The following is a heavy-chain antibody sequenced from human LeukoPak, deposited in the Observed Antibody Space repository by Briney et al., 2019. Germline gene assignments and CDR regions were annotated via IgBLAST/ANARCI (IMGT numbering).Heavy chain of an antibody. CDR2: IYYSGST. CDR1: GDSISSYY. V-gene: IGHV4-59*01. D-gene: IGHD4-11*01. CDR3: VRESYSRYFDY. Sequence: PSETLSLTCTVSGDSISSYYWSWIRQPPGKGLEWIGYIYYSGSTNYNPSLKSRVTISVDTSKNQFSLKLSSVTAADTAVYYSVRESYSRYFDYWGQGSLVTVSS. J-gene: IGHJ4*02.